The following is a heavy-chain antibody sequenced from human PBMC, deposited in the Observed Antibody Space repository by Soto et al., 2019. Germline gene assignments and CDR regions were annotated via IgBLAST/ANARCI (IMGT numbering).Heavy chain of an antibody. CDR1: GYSFTSYW. CDR3: ARLQAAAGDNDLTFDX. J-gene: IGHJ4*02. CDR2: IYPGDSDT. Sequence: RGESLKISCKGSGYSFTSYWIGWVRQMPGKGLEWMGIIYPGDSDTRYSPSFQGQATIPADKTISTAYLQWSSLKASDTAMYYCARLQAAAGDNDLTFDXWGQGTLVTVSS. D-gene: IGHD6-13*01. V-gene: IGHV5-51*01.